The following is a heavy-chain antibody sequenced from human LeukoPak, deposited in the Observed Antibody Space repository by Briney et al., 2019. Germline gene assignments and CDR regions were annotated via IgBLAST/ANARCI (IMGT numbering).Heavy chain of an antibody. CDR3: ARDGRWGDYAISYFDY. CDR1: GFTFSSYW. J-gene: IGHJ4*02. V-gene: IGHV3-7*01. CDR2: IKQDGSEK. Sequence: GGSLRLSCAASGFTFSSYWMSWVRQAPGKGLEWVANIKQDGSEKYYVDSVKGRFTISRDNAKNSLHLQMNSLRAEDTAVYYCARDGRWGDYAISYFDYWGQGTLVTVSS. D-gene: IGHD4-17*01.